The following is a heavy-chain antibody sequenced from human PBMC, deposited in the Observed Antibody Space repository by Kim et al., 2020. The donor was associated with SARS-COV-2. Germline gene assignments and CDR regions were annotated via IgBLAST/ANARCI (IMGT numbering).Heavy chain of an antibody. CDR2: K. Sequence: KYYADSVGGRFTTSRDNDKSSLFLQMNSLRAEETAVYYCARGPNYSPFDYWGQGTLVTVSS. J-gene: IGHJ4*02. V-gene: IGHV3-48*03. CDR3: ARGPNYSPFDY. D-gene: IGHD4-4*01.